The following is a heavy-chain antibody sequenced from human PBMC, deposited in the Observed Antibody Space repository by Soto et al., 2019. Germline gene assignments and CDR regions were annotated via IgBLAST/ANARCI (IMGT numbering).Heavy chain of an antibody. D-gene: IGHD5-18*01. CDR1: GFIFSSYA. J-gene: IGHJ4*02. V-gene: IGHV3-30*14. CDR3: ARQGGAYSSPFDY. Sequence: QVQLVESGGGVVQPGRSLRLSCAASGFIFSSYAMHWVRQAPGKGLEWVALMSYDGSNKYYADSVKGRFTISRDNSKNTLFVQMNSLRPEDTAVYYCARQGGAYSSPFDYWGQGTLVTVSS. CDR2: MSYDGSNK.